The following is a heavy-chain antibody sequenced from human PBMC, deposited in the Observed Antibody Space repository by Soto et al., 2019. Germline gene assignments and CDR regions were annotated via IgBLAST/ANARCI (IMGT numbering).Heavy chain of an antibody. D-gene: IGHD3-10*01. V-gene: IGHV3-74*01. Sequence: EVQLVESGGGLVQPGGSLRLSCATSGFTFNTYWMHWVRQAPGKGLVWVSRIYSDGSRTSYADSVKGRFTISRDNAKNTLYLQMDSLSGEDTAVYYCARGAGGYYYMDVWGKGTTVTVSS. CDR2: IYSDGSRT. CDR1: GFTFNTYW. CDR3: ARGAGGYYYMDV. J-gene: IGHJ6*03.